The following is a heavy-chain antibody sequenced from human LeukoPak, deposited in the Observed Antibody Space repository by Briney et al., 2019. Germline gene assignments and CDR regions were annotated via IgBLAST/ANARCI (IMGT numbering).Heavy chain of an antibody. CDR3: TTAGILTYYDFWSGYWRFDY. Sequence: GGALRLSCAASGLTFSNACRGWVRQAPVKRLKWVGRMKIKTDGGTTDYAASVKGRFTISRDDSKNTMYLQMKRLKTEDTAVYYCTTAGILTYYDFWSGYWRFDYWGQGTLVTVSS. V-gene: IGHV3-15*01. J-gene: IGHJ4*02. D-gene: IGHD3-3*01. CDR2: MKIKTDGGTT. CDR1: GLTFSNAC.